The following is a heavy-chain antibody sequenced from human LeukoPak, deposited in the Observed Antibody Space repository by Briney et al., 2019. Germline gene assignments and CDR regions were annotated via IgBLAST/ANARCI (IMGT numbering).Heavy chain of an antibody. CDR2: IGSSGYI. V-gene: IGHV3-69-1*02. CDR3: ARAGYSMDTEYFQH. Sequence: GGSLRLSCAASGFTFSDYSMSWVRQAPGKGLEWVSLIGSSGYIYYADSVKGRFTISRDNAKSSLYLQMNSLRAEDTAVYYCARAGYSMDTEYFQHWGQGTLVTVSS. D-gene: IGHD5-18*01. J-gene: IGHJ1*01. CDR1: GFTFSDYS.